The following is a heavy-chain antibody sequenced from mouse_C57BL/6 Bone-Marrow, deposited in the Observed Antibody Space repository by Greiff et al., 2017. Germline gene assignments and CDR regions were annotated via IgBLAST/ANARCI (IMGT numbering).Heavy chain of an antibody. CDR1: GYAFTNYL. CDR2: INPGSGGT. V-gene: IGHV1-54*01. D-gene: IGHD6-5*01. CDR3: ARCAYAFGY. Sequence: VQLQQSGAELVKPGTSVKVSCKASGYAFTNYLMEWVKQRPGQGLEWIGVINPGSGGTNYNEKFKGKATLTADKSSSTAYMQLSSLTSEDSAVYVCARCAYAFGYWGTGTLVTVAA. J-gene: IGHJ3*01.